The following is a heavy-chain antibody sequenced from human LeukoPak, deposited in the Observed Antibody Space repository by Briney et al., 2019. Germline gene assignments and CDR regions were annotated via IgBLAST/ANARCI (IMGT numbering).Heavy chain of an antibody. CDR2: ISGSNGNT. V-gene: IGHV1-18*01. D-gene: IGHD6-13*01. CDR1: GYTFNKYG. J-gene: IGHJ4*02. Sequence: ASVKVSCKASGYTFNKYGISWVRQAPGQGLEWMGWISGSNGNTNNAQKVQGRVTMTTDTSTSTAYMELRSLRSDDTAVYYCARYPLSYSSNWHYYFNYWGQGTLLTVSS. CDR3: ARYPLSYSSNWHYYFNY.